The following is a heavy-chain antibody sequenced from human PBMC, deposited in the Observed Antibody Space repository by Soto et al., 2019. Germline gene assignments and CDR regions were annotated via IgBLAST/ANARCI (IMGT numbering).Heavy chain of an antibody. Sequence: QVQLQQWGAGLLKPSETLSLTCAVYGGSFRGYYWSWIRQPPGKGLEWIGEINHSGSTNYNPSLKSRVTISVDTSKNQFSLKLSSVTAADTAVYYCARLRGKLLWFGELFDYWGQGTLVTVSS. CDR3: ARLRGKLLWFGELFDY. V-gene: IGHV4-34*01. D-gene: IGHD3-10*01. CDR2: INHSGST. J-gene: IGHJ4*02. CDR1: GGSFRGYY.